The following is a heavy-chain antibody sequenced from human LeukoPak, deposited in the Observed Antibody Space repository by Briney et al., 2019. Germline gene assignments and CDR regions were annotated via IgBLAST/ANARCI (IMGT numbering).Heavy chain of an antibody. D-gene: IGHD3-16*01. CDR2: ISGSGGST. V-gene: IGHV3-23*01. CDR1: GFTFSSFA. Sequence: GGSLRLSCAASGFTFSSFAVNWVRQAPGKGLEWVSSISGSGGSTYYADPVKGRFSISRDNYNNALYLQMNSLRAEDTAVYYCARESGDCVAGNYFDYWGQGTLVTVSS. J-gene: IGHJ4*02. CDR3: ARESGDCVAGNYFDY.